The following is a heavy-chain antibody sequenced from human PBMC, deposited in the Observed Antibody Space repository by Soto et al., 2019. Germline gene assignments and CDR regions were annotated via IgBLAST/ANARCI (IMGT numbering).Heavy chain of an antibody. Sequence: GRSLRLSWTAAGFTFSSLAMSRISKTTGKGLEWVSAISGSGGSIYYADSVKGRFTISRDNSKNTLYLQMNSLRAEDTAVYYCAKVSIGSSSFYAFDIWGQGTMVTVSS. D-gene: IGHD6-6*01. V-gene: IGHV3-23*01. CDR2: ISGSGGSI. J-gene: IGHJ3*02. CDR1: GFTFSSLA. CDR3: AKVSIGSSSFYAFDI.